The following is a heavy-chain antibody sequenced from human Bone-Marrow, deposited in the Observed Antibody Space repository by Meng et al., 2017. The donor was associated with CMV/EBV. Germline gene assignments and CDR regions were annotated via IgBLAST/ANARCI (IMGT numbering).Heavy chain of an antibody. J-gene: IGHJ3*01. V-gene: IGHV3-7*01. Sequence: GESLKISCAASGFTFSNYWLSWVRQAPGKGLEWVASIKPDGSEKYYAYSVKGRFTIFRDNGKSSLHLQMNSLRVEDTAVYYCANWRAEACGQGTMVTVSS. CDR3: ANWRAEA. CDR2: IKPDGSEK. CDR1: GFTFSNYW. D-gene: IGHD3-3*01.